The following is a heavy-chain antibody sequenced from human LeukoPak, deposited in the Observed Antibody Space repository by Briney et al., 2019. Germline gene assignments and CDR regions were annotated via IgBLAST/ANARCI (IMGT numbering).Heavy chain of an antibody. V-gene: IGHV3-23*01. J-gene: IGHJ4*02. Sequence: GSLRLSCAASGFTFSTYGMSWVRQAPGKGLEWVSIIGRTGSTTYYADSVKGRFTITRDNSKNTIYLQMNSLRAEDTAVYYCASRDPCSGGNCYGLAYWGQGTLVTVSS. CDR2: IGRTGSTT. CDR1: GFTFSTYG. CDR3: ASRDPCSGGNCYGLAY. D-gene: IGHD2-15*01.